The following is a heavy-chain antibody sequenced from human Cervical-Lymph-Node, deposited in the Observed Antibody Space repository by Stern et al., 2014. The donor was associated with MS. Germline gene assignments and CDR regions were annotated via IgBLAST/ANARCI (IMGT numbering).Heavy chain of an antibody. V-gene: IGHV3-20*04. CDR1: GFTFDDYG. D-gene: IGHD6-13*01. Sequence: EVQLVESGGDVVRPGGSLRLFCVASGFTFDDYGMGWVRPAPGQGLAWGSGVNWNGATTGYTDAMKGRFTVSRDNAKNSLYLQMHSLRAEDTAFYYCARRAAAVTYWYFDLWGRGTLVTVSS. CDR2: VNWNGATT. CDR3: ARRAAAVTYWYFDL. J-gene: IGHJ2*01.